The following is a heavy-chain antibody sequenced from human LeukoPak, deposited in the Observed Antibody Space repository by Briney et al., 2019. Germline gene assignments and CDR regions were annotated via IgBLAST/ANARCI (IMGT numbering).Heavy chain of an antibody. V-gene: IGHV1-3*01. J-gene: IGHJ5*02. CDR3: ARDIDRVFNWFDP. D-gene: IGHD6-13*01. CDR2: INAGNGNT. Sequence: GGSLRLSCAASGFTFSNYAMHWVRQAPGERLEWVGWINAGNGNTKYSQKVQGRVTITRDTSATTVYMELSSLRSEDTAVYYCARDIDRVFNWFDPWGQGTLVTVSS. CDR1: GFTFSNYA.